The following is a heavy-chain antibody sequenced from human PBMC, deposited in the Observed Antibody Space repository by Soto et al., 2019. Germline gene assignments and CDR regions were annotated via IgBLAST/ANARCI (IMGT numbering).Heavy chain of an antibody. CDR1: GFTFSSYG. V-gene: IGHV3-30*18. D-gene: IGHD1-26*01. CDR3: AKGRPRIVGATAFDY. Sequence: GGSLRLSCAASGFTFSSYGMHWVRQAPGKGLEWVAVISYDGSNKYYADSVKGRFTISRDNSKNTLYLQMNSLGAEDTAVYCCAKGRPRIVGATAFDYWGQGTLVTVSS. CDR2: ISYDGSNK. J-gene: IGHJ4*02.